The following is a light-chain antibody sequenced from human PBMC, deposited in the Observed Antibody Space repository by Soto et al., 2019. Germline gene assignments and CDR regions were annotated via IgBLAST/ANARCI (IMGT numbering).Light chain of an antibody. CDR1: SSNIGSYT. CDR2: SNN. V-gene: IGLV1-44*01. CDR3: AAWDDSLNGVL. J-gene: IGLJ2*01. Sequence: QSVLTQPPSASGTPGQRVTISCSGSSSNIGSYTVNWYQHVPGTAPKLLMYSNNQRPSGVPDRFSGSRSGTSVSLAISGLQSEDEADYYCAAWDDSLNGVLFGGGTKVTVL.